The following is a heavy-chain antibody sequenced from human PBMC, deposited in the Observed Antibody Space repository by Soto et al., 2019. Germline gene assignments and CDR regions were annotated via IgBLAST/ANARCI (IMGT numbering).Heavy chain of an antibody. CDR2: FIPIFGTA. CDR1: GGTFSTYA. J-gene: IGHJ4*02. Sequence: QVQLVQSGAEVKKPGSSVKVSCKASGGTFSTYAISWVRQAPGQGLEWRGGFIPIFGTANYAQKFQGRVTITADESTSTAYMELSSLRSEDTAVYYCARSGNYDFWSGYYTYFDYWGQGTLVTVSS. V-gene: IGHV1-69*01. CDR3: ARSGNYDFWSGYYTYFDY. D-gene: IGHD3-3*01.